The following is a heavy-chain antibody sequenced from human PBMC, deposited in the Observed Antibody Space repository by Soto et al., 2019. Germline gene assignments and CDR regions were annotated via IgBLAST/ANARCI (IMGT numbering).Heavy chain of an antibody. Sequence: ASVKVSCKASGYTFTSYGISWVRQAPGQGLEWMGWISAYNGNTNYAQKLQGRVTMTTDTSTSTAYMELRSLRSDDTAVYYCARDQVVVVPAALNYYYYYGMDVWGQGTTVTVSS. D-gene: IGHD2-2*01. V-gene: IGHV1-18*01. J-gene: IGHJ6*02. CDR2: ISAYNGNT. CDR1: GYTFTSYG. CDR3: ARDQVVVVPAALNYYYYYGMDV.